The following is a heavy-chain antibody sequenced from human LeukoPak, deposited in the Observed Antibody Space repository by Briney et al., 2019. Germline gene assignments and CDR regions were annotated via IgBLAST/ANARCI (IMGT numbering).Heavy chain of an antibody. CDR2: ISYDGSNK. V-gene: IGHV3-30-3*01. CDR1: GFTFSSYA. J-gene: IGHJ4*02. Sequence: PGGSLRLSCAASGFTFSSYAMHWVRQAPGKGLEWVAVISYDGSNKYYADSVKGRFTISRDNSKNTLYLQMNSLRAEDTAVYYCAKDSHVLLMYYFDYWGQGTLVTVSS. D-gene: IGHD3-10*01. CDR3: AKDSHVLLMYYFDY.